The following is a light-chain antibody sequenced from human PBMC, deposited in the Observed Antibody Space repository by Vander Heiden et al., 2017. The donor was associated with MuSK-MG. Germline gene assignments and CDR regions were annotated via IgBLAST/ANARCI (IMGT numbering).Light chain of an antibody. CDR2: AAS. V-gene: IGKV3-15*01. J-gene: IGKJ4*01. CDR3: QQYNYWPALT. Sequence: EIVLTQSPATLSVSPGESATLSCRASQRISSNLAWYQQRPGQAPRLLIYAASTRATGTPARFSGSGSGTDFTLTISSLQSEDFGLYFCQQYNYWPALTFGGGTKVEIK. CDR1: QRISSN.